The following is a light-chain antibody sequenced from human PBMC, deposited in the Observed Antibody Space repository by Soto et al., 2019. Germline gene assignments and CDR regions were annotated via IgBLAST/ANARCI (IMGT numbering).Light chain of an antibody. Sequence: DIQMTQSPSSLSASVGDRVTITCQASQDIRNYLNWYQQKPGKAPQLLIYDASNLETGVPSRFSGSGSGTDFTFTISSLQPEDIATYYCQQYDNRLTFGGGTKVDIK. CDR3: QQYDNRLT. J-gene: IGKJ4*01. CDR2: DAS. V-gene: IGKV1-33*01. CDR1: QDIRNY.